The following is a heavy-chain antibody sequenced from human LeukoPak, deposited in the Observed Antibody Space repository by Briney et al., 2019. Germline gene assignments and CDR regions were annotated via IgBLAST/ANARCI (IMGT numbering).Heavy chain of an antibody. J-gene: IGHJ4*02. CDR3: ARGLNFDWSSPFNY. D-gene: IGHD3-9*01. CDR2: IYYSGST. Sequence: SSETLSLTCTVSGGSISSYYWSWIRQPPGKGLEWIGYIYYSGSTNYNPSLKSRVTISVDTSKNQFSLKLSSVTAADTAVYYCARGLNFDWSSPFNYWGQGTLVTVSS. CDR1: GGSISSYY. V-gene: IGHV4-59*01.